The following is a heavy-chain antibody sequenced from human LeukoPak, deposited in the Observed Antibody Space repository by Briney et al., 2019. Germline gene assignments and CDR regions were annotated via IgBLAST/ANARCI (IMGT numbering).Heavy chain of an antibody. CDR1: GFTFSNHY. CDR2: TRNKANSYTT. D-gene: IGHD3-9*01. Sequence: GGSLRLSCVASGFTFSNHYMNWVRQAPGKGLEWVGRTRNKANSYTTDYAASVKGRFTISRDDSKNSVYLQMNSLKTEDTAVYYWAKEAYDILTGPDAFDIWGQGTMVTVSS. V-gene: IGHV3-72*01. CDR3: AKEAYDILTGPDAFDI. J-gene: IGHJ3*02.